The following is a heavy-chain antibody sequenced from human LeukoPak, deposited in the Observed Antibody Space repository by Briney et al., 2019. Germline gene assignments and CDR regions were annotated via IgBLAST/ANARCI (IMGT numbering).Heavy chain of an antibody. CDR1: GFTFSNYW. J-gene: IGHJ4*02. V-gene: IGHV3-74*01. CDR2: IKSDGTDT. Sequence: GGSLRLSCAASGFTFSNYWMLWLRQAPGMGLVWVSRIKSDGTDTTYADSVKGRFTISRDNAKNTLYLQMNSLRAEDTAVYYCLYHDSGVTSPLESYWGQGILVTVST. D-gene: IGHD3-22*01. CDR3: LYHDSGVTSPLESY.